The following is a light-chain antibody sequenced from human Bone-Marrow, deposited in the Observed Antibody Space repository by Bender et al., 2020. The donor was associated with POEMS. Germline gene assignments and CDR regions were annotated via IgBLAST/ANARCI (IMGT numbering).Light chain of an antibody. CDR2: DVT. CDR3: AAWDDSLNGWV. V-gene: IGLV2-14*03. J-gene: IGLJ3*02. Sequence: QSALTQPASVSASPGQAITIPCTGTSADIGDYNSVSWYQQHPGRAPKLLIYDVTTRPSGVSARFSGSRSGTSASLAISGLRSEDEADYYCAAWDDSLNGWVFGGGTKLTVL. CDR1: SADIGDYNS.